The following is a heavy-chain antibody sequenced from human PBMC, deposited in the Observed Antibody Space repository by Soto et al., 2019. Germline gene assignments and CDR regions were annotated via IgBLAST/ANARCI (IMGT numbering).Heavy chain of an antibody. Sequence: SETLSLTCAVSGGSISSGGYSWSWIRQPPGKGLEWIGYIYHSGSTYYNPSLESRVTISVDRSKNQFSLKLSSVTAADTAVYYCARGRYCSGGSCSLDYWGQGTLVTVSS. D-gene: IGHD2-15*01. J-gene: IGHJ4*02. CDR1: GGSISSGGYS. CDR3: ARGRYCSGGSCSLDY. V-gene: IGHV4-30-2*01. CDR2: IYHSGST.